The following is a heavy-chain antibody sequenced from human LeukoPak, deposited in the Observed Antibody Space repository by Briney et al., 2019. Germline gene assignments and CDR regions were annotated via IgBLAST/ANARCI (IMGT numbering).Heavy chain of an antibody. Sequence: GASVKVSCKASGYTFLHHDINWVRQVTGQGLEWMAWVSPNSGNTGNAQKFKGRVTLTIDTSINTAYMELSSLRSEDTGVYYCARINGRGNGWLRPLDYWGQGTLVTVPS. CDR1: GYTFLHHD. V-gene: IGHV1-8*01. CDR3: ARINGRGNGWLRPLDY. D-gene: IGHD6-19*01. J-gene: IGHJ4*02. CDR2: VSPNSGNT.